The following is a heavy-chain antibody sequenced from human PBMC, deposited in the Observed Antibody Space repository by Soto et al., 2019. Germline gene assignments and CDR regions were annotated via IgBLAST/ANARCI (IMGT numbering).Heavy chain of an antibody. Sequence: QVQLVQSGAEVKKPGASVKVSCKASGYTFTSYDINWVRQATGQGLEWMGWMNPNSGNTGYAQKFQGRVTMPRNTSISTAYMELSSLRSEDTAVYYCARGLPLAVARPYYMDVWGKGTTVTVSS. J-gene: IGHJ6*03. CDR2: MNPNSGNT. CDR1: GYTFTSYD. D-gene: IGHD6-19*01. V-gene: IGHV1-8*01. CDR3: ARGLPLAVARPYYMDV.